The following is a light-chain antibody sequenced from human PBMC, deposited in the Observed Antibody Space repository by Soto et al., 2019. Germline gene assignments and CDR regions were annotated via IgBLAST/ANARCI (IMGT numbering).Light chain of an antibody. CDR3: QQYNSYSWT. CDR2: KAS. J-gene: IGKJ1*01. Sequence: DIQMTQSPSTLSASVGDRVTITCRASQSISSWLAWYQQKPGKAPKLLIYKASILESGVPSRFSGSESGTEFTLTISSLQPDDFATYYFQQYNSYSWTLGQGTKVEIK. V-gene: IGKV1-5*03. CDR1: QSISSW.